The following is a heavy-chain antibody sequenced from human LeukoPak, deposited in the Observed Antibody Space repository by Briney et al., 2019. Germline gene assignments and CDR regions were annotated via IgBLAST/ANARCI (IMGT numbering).Heavy chain of an antibody. J-gene: IGHJ4*02. Sequence: SETLSLTCTVSGGSVSSGGYYWSWIRQPPGKGLEWIGYIYYSGSTNYNPSLKSRVTISVDTSKNQFSLKLSSVTAADTAVYYCARDPTIDYGDRGGFDYWGQGTLVTVSS. CDR3: ARDPTIDYGDRGGFDY. CDR2: IYYSGST. V-gene: IGHV4-61*08. CDR1: GGSVSSGGYY. D-gene: IGHD4-17*01.